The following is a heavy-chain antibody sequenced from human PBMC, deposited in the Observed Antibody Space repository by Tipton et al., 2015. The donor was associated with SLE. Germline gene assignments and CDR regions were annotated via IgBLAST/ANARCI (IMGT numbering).Heavy chain of an antibody. CDR3: ARDDRELLAEYFQH. Sequence: TLSLTCAVYGGSFSGYYWSWIRQPPGKGLEWIGEINHSGSTNYNPSLKSRVTISVDTSKNQFSLKLSSVTAADTAVYYCARDDRELLAEYFQHWGQGTLVTVSS. CDR2: INHSGST. J-gene: IGHJ1*01. CDR1: GGSFSGYY. D-gene: IGHD1-26*01. V-gene: IGHV4-34*01.